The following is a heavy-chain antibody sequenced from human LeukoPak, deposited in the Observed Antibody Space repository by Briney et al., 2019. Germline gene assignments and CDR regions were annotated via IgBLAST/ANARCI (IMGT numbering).Heavy chain of an antibody. Sequence: GGSLRLSCAASGFTVSSNYMSWVRQAPGKGLEWVSVIYSGGSTYYADSVKGRFTISRDNYKNTLYLQMNSLRAEDTAVCYCARVTRSQGTGWFDPWGQGTLVTVSS. V-gene: IGHV3-66*02. D-gene: IGHD1-1*01. CDR2: IYSGGST. J-gene: IGHJ5*02. CDR3: ARVTRSQGTGWFDP. CDR1: GFTVSSNY.